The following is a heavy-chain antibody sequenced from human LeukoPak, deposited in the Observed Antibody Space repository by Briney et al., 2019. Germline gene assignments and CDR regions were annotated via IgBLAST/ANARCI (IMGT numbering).Heavy chain of an antibody. V-gene: IGHV3-30*18. CDR3: AKVFEVRGARRPKDY. CDR2: ISYDGGNK. CDR1: GFTVSSNY. Sequence: GGSLRLSCAASGFTVSSNYMSWVRQAPGKGLEWVALISYDGGNKFYADSVRDRFTISRDNSKNTLFLQMNSLRIEDTAVYYCAKVFEVRGARRPKDYWGQGTLVIVSS. J-gene: IGHJ4*02. D-gene: IGHD3-10*01.